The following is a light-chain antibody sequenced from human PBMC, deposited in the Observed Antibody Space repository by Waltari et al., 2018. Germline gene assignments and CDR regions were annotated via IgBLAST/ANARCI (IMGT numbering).Light chain of an antibody. CDR3: ASWHDSLSGPV. Sequence: QSLLTQPPSASGTPGPRVTIPCSGSSSDIGGNFVYWYQQLPGTAPRLLIYKNNQRPSGVPDQFSASKSGTSASLAISGLRSEDEADYYCASWHDSLSGPVFGTGTRVTVL. CDR2: KNN. CDR1: SSDIGGNF. V-gene: IGLV1-47*01. J-gene: IGLJ1*01.